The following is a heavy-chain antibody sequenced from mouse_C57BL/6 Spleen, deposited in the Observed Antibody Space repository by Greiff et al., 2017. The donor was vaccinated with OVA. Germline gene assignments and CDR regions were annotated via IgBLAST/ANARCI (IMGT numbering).Heavy chain of an antibody. V-gene: IGHV1-80*01. CDR2: IYPGDGDT. CDR1: GYAFSSYW. Sequence: VQLVESGAELVKPGASVKISCKASGYAFSSYWMNWVKQRPGQGLEWIGQIYPGDGDTNYNGKFKGKATLTAYKSSSTAYMQLSSLTSEDSAVYFCARSVYFCSSPFAYWGQGTLVTFAA. J-gene: IGHJ3*01. D-gene: IGHD1-1*01. CDR3: ARSVYFCSSPFAY.